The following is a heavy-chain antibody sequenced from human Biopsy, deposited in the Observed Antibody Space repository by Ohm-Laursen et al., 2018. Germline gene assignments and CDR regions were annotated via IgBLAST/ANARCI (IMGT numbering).Heavy chain of an antibody. Sequence: ASVKVSCKTSSYTFTDYNIHWMRQAPGQGLEWLGYINCKTGATNYAQKFQGTVTMTRDTSISTAYLALGSLRSADTAIYYCARDPLNGHKHFDYWDQGSLVTVSS. CDR2: INCKTGAT. CDR3: ARDPLNGHKHFDY. V-gene: IGHV1-2*02. J-gene: IGHJ4*02. CDR1: SYTFTDYN. D-gene: IGHD2-8*01.